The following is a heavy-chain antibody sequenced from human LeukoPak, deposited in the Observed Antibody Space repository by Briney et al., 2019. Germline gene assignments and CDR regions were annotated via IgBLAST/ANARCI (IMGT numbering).Heavy chain of an antibody. CDR2: IYWDDDK. J-gene: IGHJ4*02. CDR1: GFSLSTTGVG. D-gene: IGHD5/OR15-5a*01. Sequence: SGPTLVNPTQTLTLTCTFSGFSLSTTGVGVGWIRQPPGKALEWLALIYWDDDKRYSPSLKSRLTITKDTSKNQVVLTMTNMDPVDTATYYRAHRPVYGPHFDYWGQGTLVTVSS. V-gene: IGHV2-5*02. CDR3: AHRPVYGPHFDY.